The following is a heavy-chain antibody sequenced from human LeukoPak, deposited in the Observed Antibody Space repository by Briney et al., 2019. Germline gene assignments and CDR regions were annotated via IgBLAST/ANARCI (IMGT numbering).Heavy chain of an antibody. V-gene: IGHV3-72*01. Sequence: GGSLRLSCAASGLTFSVHHMDWVRQAPGKGLEWVGRIRSKVDSYTTEYAASVKGRFTISRDDSKKSLFLQMNSLKTDDTAVYYCGTLGRYMSGAYAFDIWGQGTMVTVSS. CDR2: IRSKVDSYTT. J-gene: IGHJ3*02. D-gene: IGHD4/OR15-4a*01. CDR1: GLTFSVHH. CDR3: GTLGRYMSGAYAFDI.